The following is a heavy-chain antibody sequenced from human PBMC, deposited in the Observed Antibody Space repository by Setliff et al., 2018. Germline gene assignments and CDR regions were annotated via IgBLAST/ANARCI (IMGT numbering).Heavy chain of an antibody. CDR3: ARESRPLDGYNDYNWFDP. J-gene: IGHJ5*02. D-gene: IGHD5-12*01. CDR2: MHYSGST. CDR1: GGSVSSGDYY. Sequence: SETLSLTCTVSGGSVSSGDYYWSWIRQPPGKGLERIGYMHYSGSTYYNPSLKSRVTISVDTSKNQFSLKLSSVTAADTAVYYCARESRPLDGYNDYNWFDPWGQGTLVTVSS. V-gene: IGHV4-30-4*08.